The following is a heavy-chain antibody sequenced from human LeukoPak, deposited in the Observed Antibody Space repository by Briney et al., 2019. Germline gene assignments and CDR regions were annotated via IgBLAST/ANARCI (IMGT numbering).Heavy chain of an antibody. CDR2: ISGSGGST. CDR3: AKDHLDWGSSFDY. V-gene: IGHV3-23*01. J-gene: IGHJ4*02. Sequence: GGSLRLSCAASGFTFSNYSMNWVRQAPGKGLEWVSAISGSGGSTYYADSVKGRFTISRDNSRNTLSLQMNSLRAEDTAVYYCAKDHLDWGSSFDYWGQGTLVTVSS. CDR1: GFTFSNYS. D-gene: IGHD3-9*01.